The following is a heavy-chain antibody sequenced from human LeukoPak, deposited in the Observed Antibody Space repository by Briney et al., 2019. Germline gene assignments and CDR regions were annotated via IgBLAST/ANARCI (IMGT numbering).Heavy chain of an antibody. V-gene: IGHV3-7*01. CDR3: ATSQTSSGRYGNAFDI. Sequence: GGSLRLSCVASGFTFSSYWMSWVRQAPGQGLKWVASIKADGSEKYSVDSVKGRFTISRDNAKNSLYLQMNNLRVEDTAVYFCATSQTSSGRYGNAFDIWGQGTMVTVSS. CDR2: IKADGSEK. CDR1: GFTFSSYW. J-gene: IGHJ3*02. D-gene: IGHD6-19*01.